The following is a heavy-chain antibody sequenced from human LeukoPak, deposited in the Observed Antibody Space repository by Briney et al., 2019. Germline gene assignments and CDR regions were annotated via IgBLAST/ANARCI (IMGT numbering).Heavy chain of an antibody. CDR3: ARGRGGYSGYDPRAHYYYYYMDV. Sequence: SETLSLTCTVSGYSISSGYYWGWIRQPPGKGLEWIGEIYHSGSTNYNPSLKSRVTISVDTSKNQFSLKLSSVTAADTAVYYCARGRGGYSGYDPRAHYYYYYMDVWGKGTTVTVSS. J-gene: IGHJ6*03. D-gene: IGHD5-12*01. V-gene: IGHV4-38-2*02. CDR1: GYSISSGYY. CDR2: IYHSGST.